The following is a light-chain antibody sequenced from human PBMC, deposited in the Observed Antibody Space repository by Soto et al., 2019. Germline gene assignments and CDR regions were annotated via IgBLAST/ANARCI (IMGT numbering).Light chain of an antibody. CDR2: DDS. V-gene: IGLV3-21*02. J-gene: IGLJ2*01. CDR3: QVWDSSSDVV. CDR1: KIGSKS. Sequence: SYELTQPPSVSVAPGQTARITCGGNKIGSKSVHWYQQKPGQAPVLAVYDDSDRPSGIPERFSGSNSGNTATLTISRVEAGDEADYYCQVWDSSSDVVFGGGTKLTVL.